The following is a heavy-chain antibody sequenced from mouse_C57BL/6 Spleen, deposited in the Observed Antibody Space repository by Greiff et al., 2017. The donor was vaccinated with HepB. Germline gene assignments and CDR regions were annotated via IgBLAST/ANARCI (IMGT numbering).Heavy chain of an antibody. CDR3: ARGSYGYDGDYYAMDY. CDR1: GFTFSDYY. D-gene: IGHD2-2*01. V-gene: IGHV5-12*01. Sequence: EVKLMESGGGLVQPGGSLKLSCAASGFTFSDYYMYWVRQTPEKRLEWVAYISNGGGSTYYPDTVKGRFTISRDNAKNTLYLQMSRLKSEDTAMYYCARGSYGYDGDYYAMDYWGQGTSVTVSS. J-gene: IGHJ4*01. CDR2: ISNGGGST.